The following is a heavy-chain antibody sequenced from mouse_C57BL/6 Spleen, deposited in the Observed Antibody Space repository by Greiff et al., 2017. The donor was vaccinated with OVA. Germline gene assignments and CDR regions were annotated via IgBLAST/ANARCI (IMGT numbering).Heavy chain of an antibody. CDR2: ISDGGSYT. D-gene: IGHD2-5*01. CDR3: ARVPYYSNGLYAMDY. J-gene: IGHJ4*01. Sequence: EVQWVESGGGLVKPGGSLKLSCAASGFTFSSYAMSWVRQTPEKRLEWVATISDGGSYTYYPDNVKGRFTISRDNAKNNLYLQMSHLKSEDTAMYYCARVPYYSNGLYAMDYWGQGTSVTVSS. CDR1: GFTFSSYA. V-gene: IGHV5-4*01.